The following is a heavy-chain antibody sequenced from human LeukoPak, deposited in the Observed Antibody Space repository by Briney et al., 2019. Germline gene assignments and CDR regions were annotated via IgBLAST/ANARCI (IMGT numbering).Heavy chain of an antibody. D-gene: IGHD5-12*01. V-gene: IGHV4-59*10. Sequence: PSETLSLTCAVYGGSISSYYWSWIRQPAGRGLEWIGRIYTSGSTNYNPSLKSRVTMSVDTSKNQFSLKLSSVTAADTAVYYCARVHSGYDFFGNALKYYFDYWGQGTLVTVSS. CDR3: ARVHSGYDFFGNALKYYFDY. J-gene: IGHJ4*02. CDR2: IYTSGST. CDR1: GGSISSYY.